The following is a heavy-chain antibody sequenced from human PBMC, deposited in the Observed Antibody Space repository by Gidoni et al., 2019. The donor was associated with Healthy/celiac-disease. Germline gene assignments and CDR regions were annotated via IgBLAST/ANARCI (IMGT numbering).Heavy chain of an antibody. J-gene: IGHJ4*02. Sequence: VQLLESVGCLVQPGGSLILFCAASGVTSSSCALSWVRQVPGKGLEWVSVIRGSGSRTEYAIAVKGRFTISRDNSENTLYLQMNSLRAEETAVYYCAKEVGEYPESRAGALGIDYWGQGTLVTVSS. V-gene: IGHV3-23*01. CDR3: AKEVGEYPESRAGALGIDY. CDR1: GVTSSSCA. CDR2: IRGSGSRT. D-gene: IGHD6-13*01.